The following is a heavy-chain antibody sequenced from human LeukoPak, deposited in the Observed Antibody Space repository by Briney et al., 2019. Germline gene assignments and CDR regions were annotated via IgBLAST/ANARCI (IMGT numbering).Heavy chain of an antibody. J-gene: IGHJ4*02. D-gene: IGHD3-10*01. CDR1: GYTFTGYY. Sequence: ASVTVSCKATGYTFTGYYMHWVRQAPGNGREWLGGFDPVDGEIIYAQKSQGRVTMTEGRSTDTAYMELSSLRSEDTAVYYCSSHYDYYGSGSYYGLDYWGQGTLVTVSS. CDR3: SSHYDYYGSGSYYGLDY. V-gene: IGHV1-24*01. CDR2: FDPVDGEI.